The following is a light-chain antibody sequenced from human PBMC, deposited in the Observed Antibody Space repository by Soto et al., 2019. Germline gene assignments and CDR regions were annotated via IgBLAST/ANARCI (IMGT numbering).Light chain of an antibody. Sequence: DIQMTQSPSSLSASVGDRVTITCRASQDISNFLAWFQQKPGKAPKSLMSAASRLHSGVPSKFSGSGSGTDFTLTINILQPEDSATYYCHQYKTYPVTFGQGTRLEIK. CDR1: QDISNF. CDR3: HQYKTYPVT. CDR2: AAS. V-gene: IGKV1-16*02. J-gene: IGKJ5*01.